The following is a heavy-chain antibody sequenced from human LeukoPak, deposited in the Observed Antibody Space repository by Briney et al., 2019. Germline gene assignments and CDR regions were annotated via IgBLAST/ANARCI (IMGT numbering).Heavy chain of an antibody. CDR2: VDPEGGKT. CDR3: ATDAREGSCDSWYMDV. D-gene: IGHD3/OR15-3a*01. Sequence: GTVKSSCETSGYTFTEYYIHWVQQAPGKSLEWVVHVDPEGGKTVLPEKFRDRVTLSADSSTNTAYMELSRQKSEDSAVYFCATDAREGSCDSWYMDVRGNGTTVIVS. V-gene: IGHV1-69-2*01. CDR1: GYTFTEYY. J-gene: IGHJ6*03.